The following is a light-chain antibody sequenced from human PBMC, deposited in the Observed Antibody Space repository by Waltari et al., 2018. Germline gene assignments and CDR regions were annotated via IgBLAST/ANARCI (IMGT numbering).Light chain of an antibody. CDR3: QQYNSYSPVT. V-gene: IGKV1-5*03. Sequence: DIQLTQSPSTLSASVGDRVTIPCRASQSIYSWFAWYQQKPEKAPKLLIYRASSLESGVPSRFSGSGSGTEFTLTISSLQPDDLATYYCQQYNSYSPVTFGGGTKVEIK. CDR1: QSIYSW. CDR2: RAS. J-gene: IGKJ4*01.